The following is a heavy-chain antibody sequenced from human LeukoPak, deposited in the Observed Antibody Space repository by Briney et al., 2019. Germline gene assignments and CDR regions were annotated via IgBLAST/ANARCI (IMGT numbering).Heavy chain of an antibody. V-gene: IGHV1-2*02. CDR2: INPNSGGT. CDR3: AREGSSGWYSLVDY. D-gene: IGHD6-19*01. CDR1: GYTFTGYY. J-gene: IGHJ4*02. Sequence: ASVKVSCKASGYTFTGYYMHWVRQAPGQGLEWMGWINPNSGGTNYAQKFQGRVTMTRDTSISTAYMELSRLRSDDTAVYYCAREGSSGWYSLVDYWGQGTLVTVSS.